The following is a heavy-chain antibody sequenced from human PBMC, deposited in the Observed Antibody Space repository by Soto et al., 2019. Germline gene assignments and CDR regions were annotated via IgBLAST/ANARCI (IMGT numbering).Heavy chain of an antibody. CDR1: GSSFVDANYY. CDR2: FYYDGRT. V-gene: IGHV4-39*02. Sequence: SSTXSVTCIVSGSSFVDANYYLVWIRQPPGDVLEWIGSFYYDGRTYYNASLKSRVTISVDTSKNHLSLMLTSATAADTAVYYSERRSNIVVPPTWGQGPLLTV. D-gene: IGHD5-12*01. J-gene: IGHJ4*02. CDR3: ERRSNIVVPPT.